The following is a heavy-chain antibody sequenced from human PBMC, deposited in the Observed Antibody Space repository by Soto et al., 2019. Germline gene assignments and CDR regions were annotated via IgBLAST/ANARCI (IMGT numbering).Heavy chain of an antibody. CDR3: ATDLPNYGSGEFDY. CDR1: GFTVNKAW. Sequence: PGGSLRLSCVASGFTVNKAWMSWVRQAPGKGLEWVGRIKSQGGGGTIDYAAPVKGRFIISREDSLDTLYLQMNSLKTEDTAVYYCATDLPNYGSGEFDYWGQGTLVTVSS. D-gene: IGHD3-10*01. J-gene: IGHJ4*02. CDR2: IKSQGGGGTI. V-gene: IGHV3-15*01.